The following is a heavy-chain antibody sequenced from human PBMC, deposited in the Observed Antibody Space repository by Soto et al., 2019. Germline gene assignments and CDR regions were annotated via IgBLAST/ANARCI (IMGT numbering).Heavy chain of an antibody. Sequence: GGSLRLSCAASGFTFSSYDMHWVRQATGKGLEWVSAIGTAGDTYYPGSVKGRFTISRENAKNSLYLQMNSLRAGDTAVYYCARSPPGGYHYYYGLDVWGKGTTVTVSS. J-gene: IGHJ6*04. V-gene: IGHV3-13*04. CDR3: ARSPPGGYHYYYGLDV. CDR2: IGTAGDT. D-gene: IGHD3-22*01. CDR1: GFTFSSYD.